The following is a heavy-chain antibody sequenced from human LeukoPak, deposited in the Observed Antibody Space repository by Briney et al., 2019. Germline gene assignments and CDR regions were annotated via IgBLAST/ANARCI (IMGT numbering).Heavy chain of an antibody. Sequence: PGGSLRLSCAASGFTFSSYEMNWVRQAPGKGLEWVSYISSSGSTIYYADSVKGRFTISRDTAKNSLYLQMNSLRAEDTAFYYCARHDFIWGSFRYMDPVAFDSWGQGTLVTVSS. J-gene: IGHJ4*02. CDR2: ISSSGSTI. CDR1: GFTFSSYE. D-gene: IGHD3-16*02. V-gene: IGHV3-48*03. CDR3: ARHDFIWGSFRYMDPVAFDS.